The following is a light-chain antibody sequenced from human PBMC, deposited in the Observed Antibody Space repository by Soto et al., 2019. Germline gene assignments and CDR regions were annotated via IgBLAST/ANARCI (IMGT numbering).Light chain of an antibody. J-gene: IGKJ1*01. CDR1: QSISSY. Sequence: DIQMTQSPSSLSASVGDRVTITCRASQSISSYLHWYQQKPGKAPKLLIYAASNLQSGVPSRFSASGSGTDFTLTLNSLQPEDFATYYCLQDHDDSWTFGQGTKVDIK. CDR3: LQDHDDSWT. V-gene: IGKV1-39*01. CDR2: AAS.